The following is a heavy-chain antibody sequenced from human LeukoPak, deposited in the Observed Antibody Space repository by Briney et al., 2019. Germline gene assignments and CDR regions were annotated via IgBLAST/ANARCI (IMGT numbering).Heavy chain of an antibody. J-gene: IGHJ4*02. D-gene: IGHD3-10*01. Sequence: SETLSLTCTVYGGSISSSSYYWRWIRQPPGKGLEWSGSIYYSGSTYYNPSLKSRVTISVDTSKNQFSLKLSSLTAGDRAVYYCARDTYYYGSGSYDYWGQGTLVTVSS. V-gene: IGHV4-39*01. CDR3: ARDTYYYGSGSYDY. CDR1: GGSISSSSYY. CDR2: IYYSGST.